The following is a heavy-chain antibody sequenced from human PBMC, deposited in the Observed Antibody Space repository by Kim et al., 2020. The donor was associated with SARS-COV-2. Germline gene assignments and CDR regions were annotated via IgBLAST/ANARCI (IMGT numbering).Heavy chain of an antibody. D-gene: IGHD5-18*01. CDR3: ARLTGTQYSYGHYFDY. CDR1: GYSFTSYW. Sequence: GESLKISCKGSGYSFTSYWIGWVRQMPGKGLEWMGIIYPGDSDTRYSPSFQGQVTISADKSISTAYLQWSSLKASDTAMYYCARLTGTQYSYGHYFDYWGQGTLVTVSS. CDR2: IYPGDSDT. V-gene: IGHV5-51*01. J-gene: IGHJ4*02.